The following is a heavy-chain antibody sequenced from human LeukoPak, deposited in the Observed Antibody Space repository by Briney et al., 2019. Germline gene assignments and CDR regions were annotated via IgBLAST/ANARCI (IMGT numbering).Heavy chain of an antibody. CDR1: GYSISSGYY. CDR3: ARGWDRGEWFDP. V-gene: IGHV4-38-2*02. Sequence: SETLSLTCTVSGYSISSGYYWGWIRQPPGKGLEWIGSIYHSGSTYYNPSLKSRVTISVDTSKNQFSLKLSSVTAADTAVYYCARGWDRGEWFDPWGQGTLVTVSS. J-gene: IGHJ5*02. CDR2: IYHSGST. D-gene: IGHD3-16*01.